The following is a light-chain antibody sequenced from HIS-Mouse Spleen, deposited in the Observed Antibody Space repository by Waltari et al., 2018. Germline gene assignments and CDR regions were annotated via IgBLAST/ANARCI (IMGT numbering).Light chain of an antibody. CDR1: SSDAGGYNY. V-gene: IGLV2-14*01. Sequence: QSALTQPASVSGSPGQSITISCPGTSSDAGGYNYVSWYQQHPGKAPKLMIYEVSNRPSGVSNRFSGSKSGNPASLTISGLQAEDEADYYCSSYTSSSTYVFGTGTKVTVL. J-gene: IGLJ1*01. CDR3: SSYTSSSTYV. CDR2: EVS.